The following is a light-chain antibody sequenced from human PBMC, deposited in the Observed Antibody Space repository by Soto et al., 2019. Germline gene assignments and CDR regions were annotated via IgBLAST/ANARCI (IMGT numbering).Light chain of an antibody. CDR3: QQDKSYPAE. CDR2: KAS. Sequence: MAHTHCPISGSVGDIVTMTCRASQNIGTSLAWYQQTPGKAPKLLIYKASTLKSGVPSRFSSSGSGTEFTLTISSLQPDDFATYYCQQDKSYPAEFGQGTKVEIK. J-gene: IGKJ1*01. V-gene: IGKV1-5*03. CDR1: QNIGTS.